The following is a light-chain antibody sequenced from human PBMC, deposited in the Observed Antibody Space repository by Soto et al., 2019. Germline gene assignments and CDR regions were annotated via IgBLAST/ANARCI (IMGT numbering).Light chain of an antibody. CDR3: SSYTGSSTHV. CDR2: EVT. J-gene: IGLJ1*01. V-gene: IGLV2-14*01. Sequence: QSALAQPASVSGSPGQSITISCTGTDNDIGGYNYVSWYQQHPGKAPKLMIYEVTHRPSGVSSRFFASKSGNTASLTISGLQAEDEADYYCSSYTGSSTHVFGTGTKVTVL. CDR1: DNDIGGYNY.